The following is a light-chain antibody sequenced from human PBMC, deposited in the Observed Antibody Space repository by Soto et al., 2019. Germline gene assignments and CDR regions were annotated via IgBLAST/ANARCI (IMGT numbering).Light chain of an antibody. CDR1: QSVSSN. V-gene: IGKV3-15*01. Sequence: EIVLTQSPATLSVSPGGRATLSCRASQSVSSNLAWYQQKPGQAPRLLIYGASTRATGIPARCSGSGSGTEFTLTISSLQSEDFAVYYCQQYDNWPPITFGPGTKVDF. CDR2: GAS. J-gene: IGKJ3*01. CDR3: QQYDNWPPIT.